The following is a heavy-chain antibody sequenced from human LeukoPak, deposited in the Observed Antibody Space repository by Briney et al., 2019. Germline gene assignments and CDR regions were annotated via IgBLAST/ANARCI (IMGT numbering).Heavy chain of an antibody. CDR3: TTDGIPLIVGAADY. J-gene: IGHJ4*02. CDR2: ISNDENNK. CDR1: GFTFSNYA. D-gene: IGHD1-26*01. Sequence: GGSLRLSCAASGFTFSNYAMQWVRQAPGKGLECVAVISNDENNKYYADSVKGRFTISRDTSKNTLYLQMNSLKTEDTAVYYCTTDGIPLIVGAADYWGQGTLVTVSS. V-gene: IGHV3-30*07.